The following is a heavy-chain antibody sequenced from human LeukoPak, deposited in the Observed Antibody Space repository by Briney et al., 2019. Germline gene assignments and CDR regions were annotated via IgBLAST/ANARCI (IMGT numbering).Heavy chain of an antibody. CDR2: ICGSGGST. D-gene: IGHD3-22*01. Sequence: GGSLRLSCAASVFTLSSYAMGGVRRAPEKGLEWVSAICGSGGSTYYTDSAKGRFTISRDNSKNTLYRQMNSVRAEDTALYYCAKGGVVYDSSGYYDYWGQGTLVTVSS. J-gene: IGHJ4*02. CDR1: VFTLSSYA. V-gene: IGHV3-23*01. CDR3: AKGGVVYDSSGYYDY.